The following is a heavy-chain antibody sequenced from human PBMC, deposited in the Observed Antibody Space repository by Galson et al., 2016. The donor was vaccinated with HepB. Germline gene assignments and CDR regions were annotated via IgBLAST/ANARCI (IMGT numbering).Heavy chain of an antibody. J-gene: IGHJ5*02. D-gene: IGHD2/OR15-2a*01. CDR3: ARGADFRS. CDR2: IYYSGNN. CDR1: GVSISSSKNY. V-gene: IGHV4-39*01. Sequence: SETLSLTCTVSGVSISSSKNYWGWIRQPPGKGLEYIGSIYYSGNNYYNPSLKSRVTISVDTSKNQLFLRLSLVTAADTAVYYCARGADFRSWGQGTLVTVSS.